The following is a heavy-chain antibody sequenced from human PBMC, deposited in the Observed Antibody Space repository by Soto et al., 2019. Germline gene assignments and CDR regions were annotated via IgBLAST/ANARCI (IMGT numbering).Heavy chain of an antibody. V-gene: IGHV1-3*01. CDR3: ARGLNVYYFDY. D-gene: IGHD3-16*01. Sequence: GASLKVSCKASGYTFTNYGIHWVRQAPGQRLEWMGWINAGNGNTKHSQKFQGRVTITRDTSASTAYMELSSLRSEDTAVYYCARGLNVYYFDYWGQGTLVTVSS. CDR1: GYTFTNYG. J-gene: IGHJ4*02. CDR2: INAGNGNT.